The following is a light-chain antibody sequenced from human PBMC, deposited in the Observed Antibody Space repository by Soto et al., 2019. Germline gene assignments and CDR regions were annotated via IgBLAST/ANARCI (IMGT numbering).Light chain of an antibody. CDR1: QSVSSN. CDR3: QQYGSSPGT. J-gene: IGKJ1*01. V-gene: IGKV3-20*01. Sequence: EIVMTQSPATLSVSPGERATLSCRASQSVSSNVAWYQQIPGQTPRLLIYGASSRATGIPDRFSGSGSGTDFTLTISRLEPEDFAVYYCQQYGSSPGTFGQGTKVDIK. CDR2: GAS.